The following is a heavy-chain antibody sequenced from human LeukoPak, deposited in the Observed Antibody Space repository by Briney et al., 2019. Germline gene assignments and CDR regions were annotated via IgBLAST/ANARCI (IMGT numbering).Heavy chain of an antibody. CDR2: INPNSGGS. CDR3: ARDTATGVSIHYYFYYYMDV. V-gene: IGHV1-2*02. Sequence: ASVKVSCKASGYTFTGYYMHWVRQAPGQGLEWMGWINPNSGGSNYAQKFQGRVSMTRDTSISTAYMELSRLRSDDTAVYYCARDTATGVSIHYYFYYYMDVWGKGTTVTVSS. J-gene: IGHJ6*03. CDR1: GYTFTGYY. D-gene: IGHD4-23*01.